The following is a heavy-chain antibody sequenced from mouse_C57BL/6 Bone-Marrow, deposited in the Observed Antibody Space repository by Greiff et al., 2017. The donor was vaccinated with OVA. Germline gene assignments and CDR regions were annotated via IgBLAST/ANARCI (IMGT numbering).Heavy chain of an antibody. CDR2: ISSGSSTI. V-gene: IGHV5-17*01. Sequence: EVQGVESGGGLVKPGGSLKLSCAASGFTISDDGMHWVRQAPEKGLEWVAYISSGSSTIYYADTVKGRFTISRDNAKNTLFLQMTSLRSEDTTMYYCARKDYCGSLFDYWGQGTTLTVSS. D-gene: IGHD1-1*01. CDR3: ARKDYCGSLFDY. J-gene: IGHJ2*01. CDR1: GFTISDDG.